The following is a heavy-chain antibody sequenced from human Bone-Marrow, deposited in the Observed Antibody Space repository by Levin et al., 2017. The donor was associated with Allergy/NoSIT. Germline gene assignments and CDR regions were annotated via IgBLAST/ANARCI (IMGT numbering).Heavy chain of an antibody. V-gene: IGHV3-30-3*01. J-gene: IGHJ4*02. Sequence: GGSLRLSCAASGFTFNNYTMHWVRQAPGKGLEWVAVISYDGTNKDYAASVKGRFTISRDNSKNTLFLQMNSLRVEDTSVLYCARGRDTTAMFVTHWGQGTLVTVSS. CDR3: ARGRDTTAMFVTH. CDR1: GFTFNNYT. CDR2: ISYDGTNK. D-gene: IGHD3-10*02.